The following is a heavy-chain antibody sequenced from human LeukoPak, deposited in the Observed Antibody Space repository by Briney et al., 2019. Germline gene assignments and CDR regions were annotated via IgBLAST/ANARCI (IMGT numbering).Heavy chain of an antibody. V-gene: IGHV3-7*04. J-gene: IGHJ3*02. CDR1: GFTFSDYW. Sequence: GGSLRLSCAASGFTFSDYWMAWVRQAPGKGPEWVANIKGDESLKNYVDALEGRFTISRDNAQNSLYLQMNSLRAEDTAVYYCARDNGPVDIWGQGTRITVSS. CDR2: IKGDESLK. CDR3: ARDNGPVDI. D-gene: IGHD3-10*01.